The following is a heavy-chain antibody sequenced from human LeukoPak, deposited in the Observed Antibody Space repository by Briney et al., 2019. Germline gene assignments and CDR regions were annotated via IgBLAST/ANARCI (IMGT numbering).Heavy chain of an antibody. CDR1: GFTVSSYA. CDR2: ISYDGSNK. Sequence: GGSLRLSCSASGFTVSSYAMHWVRQAPGKGLEWVAVISYDGSNKYYADSVKGRFTISRDNSKNTLYLQMNSLRAEDTAVYYCAKVDSSGWYGFDYWGQGTLVTVSS. J-gene: IGHJ4*02. CDR3: AKVDSSGWYGFDY. V-gene: IGHV3-30*04. D-gene: IGHD6-19*01.